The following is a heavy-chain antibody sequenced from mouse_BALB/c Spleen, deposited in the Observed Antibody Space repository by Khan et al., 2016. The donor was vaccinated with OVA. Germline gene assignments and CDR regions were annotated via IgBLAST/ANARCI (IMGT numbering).Heavy chain of an antibody. CDR1: GYTFTSYW. V-gene: IGHV1S41*01. J-gene: IGHJ4*01. Sequence: DLVKPGASVKLSYKASGYTFTSYWINWIKQRPGQGLEWIGRIAPGSGSTYYNEMFKGKATLTVDTSSSTAYIQLSSLSSEDSAVYFCARENYYGSTCYAMDYWGQGTSVTVSS. CDR3: ARENYYGSTCYAMDY. D-gene: IGHD1-1*01. CDR2: IAPGSGST.